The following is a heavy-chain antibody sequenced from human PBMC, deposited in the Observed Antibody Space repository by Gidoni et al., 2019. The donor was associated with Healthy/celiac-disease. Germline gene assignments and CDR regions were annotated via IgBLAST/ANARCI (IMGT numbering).Heavy chain of an antibody. CDR1: GGSFSGYY. CDR3: ARGEPYGSGSYREIDP. CDR2: INHSGST. D-gene: IGHD3-10*01. V-gene: IGHV4-34*01. J-gene: IGHJ5*02. Sequence: QVQLQQWGAGLLKPSETLSLTCAVYGGSFSGYYWSWIRQPPGKGLEWIGEINHSGSTNYHPSLKSRVTISVDTSKNQFSLKLSSVTAADTAVYYCARGEPYGSGSYREIDPWGQGTLVTVAS.